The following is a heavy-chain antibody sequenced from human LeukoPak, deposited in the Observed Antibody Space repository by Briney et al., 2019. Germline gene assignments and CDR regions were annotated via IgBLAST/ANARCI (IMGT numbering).Heavy chain of an antibody. J-gene: IGHJ4*02. CDR1: GFTFDDYA. D-gene: IGHD1-14*01. CDR2: ISWNSGSI. Sequence: GGSLRLSCAASGFTFDDYAMHWVRQAPGKGLEWVSGISWNSGSIGYADSVKGRFTISRDNAKNSLYLQMKSLRAEDTALYYCAAGPDFDYWGQGTLVTVSS. V-gene: IGHV3-9*01. CDR3: AAGPDFDY.